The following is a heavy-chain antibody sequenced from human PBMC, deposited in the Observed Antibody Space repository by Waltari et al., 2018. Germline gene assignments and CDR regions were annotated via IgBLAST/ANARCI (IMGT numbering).Heavy chain of an antibody. CDR3: ARAVDVVVPAAVRLNWFDP. CDR1: GYSISSGYY. J-gene: IGHJ5*02. CDR2: IYHSGST. V-gene: IGHV4-38-2*01. Sequence: QVQLQESGPGLVKPSETLSLTCAVSGYSISSGYYWGWIRQPPGKGLEWIGSIYHSGSTYYNPSLKSRVTISVDTSKNQFSLKLSSVTAADTAVYYCARAVDVVVPAAVRLNWFDPWGQGTLVTVSS. D-gene: IGHD2-2*01.